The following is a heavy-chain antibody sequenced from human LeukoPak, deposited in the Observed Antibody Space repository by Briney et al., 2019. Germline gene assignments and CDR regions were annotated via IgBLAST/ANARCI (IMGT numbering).Heavy chain of an antibody. V-gene: IGHV4-39*01. J-gene: IGHJ4*01. CDR1: GGSISSYY. D-gene: IGHD3-10*01. Sequence: SETVSLTCTVSGGSISSYYWGWIRQPPGKGLEWIGSIYYSGSTYYNPSPKSRVTISVDTSKNQFSLKLSSVTAADTAVYYCARQGGYYYGSGSYECLDYWGQGTLVTVSS. CDR3: ARQGGYYYGSGSYECLDY. CDR2: IYYSGST.